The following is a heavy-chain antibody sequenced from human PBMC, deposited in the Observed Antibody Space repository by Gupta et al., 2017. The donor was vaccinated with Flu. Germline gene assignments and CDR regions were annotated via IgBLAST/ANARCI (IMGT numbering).Heavy chain of an antibody. V-gene: IGHV2-5*02. D-gene: IGHD3-22*01. J-gene: IGHJ5*02. CDR3: AHSYAREGDYDSSGYYVLGFDP. Sequence: QITLKESGPTLVKPTQTLTLTCPFSGFSLSTSGVGVGWIRQPPGKALEWLALIDWDDDKRYSPSLKSRLTSTKDTAKNQVVLTMTNMEPVDTATYYCAHSYAREGDYDSSGYYVLGFDPWGQGTLVTVSS. CDR2: IDWDDDK. CDR1: GFSLSTSGVG.